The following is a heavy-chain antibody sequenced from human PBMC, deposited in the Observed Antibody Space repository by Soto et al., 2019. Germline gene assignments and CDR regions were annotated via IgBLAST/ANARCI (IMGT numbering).Heavy chain of an antibody. J-gene: IGHJ5*02. CDR3: ARSRMIGNWFDP. CDR1: GYTFTSYG. CDR2: ISAYNGNT. Sequence: GPPVKVSCKASGYTFTSYGISWVRQAPGQGLEWMGWISAYNGNTNYAQKLQGRVTMTTDTSTRTAYMELRSLRSDDTAVYYCARSRMIGNWFDPWGQGTLVTVSS. D-gene: IGHD2-21*01. V-gene: IGHV1-18*01.